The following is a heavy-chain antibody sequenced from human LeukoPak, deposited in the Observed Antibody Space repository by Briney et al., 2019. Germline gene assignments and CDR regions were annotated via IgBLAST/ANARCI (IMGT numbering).Heavy chain of an antibody. V-gene: IGHV4-59*01. D-gene: IGHD2-8*02. CDR2: IYYSGST. Sequence: SETLSLTCPVSGGSISSYYWSWIRQPPGKGLEWIGYIYYSGSTNYNPSLKSRVTISVDTSKNQFSLKLSSVTAADTAVYYCARDRADSDTVFDYWGQGTLVTVSS. J-gene: IGHJ4*02. CDR1: GGSISSYY. CDR3: ARDRADSDTVFDY.